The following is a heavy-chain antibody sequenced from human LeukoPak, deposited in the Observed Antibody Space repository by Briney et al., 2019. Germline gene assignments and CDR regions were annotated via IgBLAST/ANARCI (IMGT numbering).Heavy chain of an antibody. CDR2: IGSSADST. Sequence: GGSLRLSYAASGFNFSNYAIAWVGQGPGTGLARVSPIGSSADSTDDADSVKGRFTISGDSSKNTLYLQMSGLRAEDTAKYYCARSSSHSGSYYVAFDTWGQGTMVTVSS. D-gene: IGHD1-26*01. CDR3: ARSSSHSGSYYVAFDT. J-gene: IGHJ3*02. V-gene: IGHV3-23*01. CDR1: GFNFSNYA.